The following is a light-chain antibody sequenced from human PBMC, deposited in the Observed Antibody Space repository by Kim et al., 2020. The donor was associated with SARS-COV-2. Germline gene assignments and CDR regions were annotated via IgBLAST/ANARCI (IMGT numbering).Light chain of an antibody. Sequence: GKTVSNSCTRSSGRIVGDFVQWFQQHPGSSPTTVIYEEHKRPSGVPDRFSGSVDSSANSASLTISGLRAEDEADYYCQSYDDNIWVFGGGTQLTVL. CDR3: QSYDDNIWV. CDR2: EEH. CDR1: SGRIVGDF. V-gene: IGLV6-57*01. J-gene: IGLJ3*02.